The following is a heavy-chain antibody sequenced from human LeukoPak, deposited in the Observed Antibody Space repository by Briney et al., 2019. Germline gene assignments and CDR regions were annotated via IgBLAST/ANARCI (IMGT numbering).Heavy chain of an antibody. CDR3: ATLSPVAGLRFFDY. CDR2: FDPEDGET. D-gene: IGHD6-19*01. CDR1: GYTLTELS. V-gene: IGHV1-24*01. Sequence: ASVKVSCKVSGYTLTELSMHWVRQAPGKGLERMGGFDPEDGETIYAQKFQGRVTMTEDTSTDTAYMELSSLRSEDTAVYYCATLSPVAGLRFFDYWGQETLVTVSS. J-gene: IGHJ4*02.